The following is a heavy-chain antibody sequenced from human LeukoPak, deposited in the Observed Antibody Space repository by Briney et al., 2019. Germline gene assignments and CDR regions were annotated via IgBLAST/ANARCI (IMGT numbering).Heavy chain of an antibody. D-gene: IGHD1-26*01. V-gene: IGHV4-39*07. CDR2: IYHSGST. CDR3: ARDGSGSYDRGVGHHFDY. Sequence: SETLSLTCTVSGGSISSSSYYWGWIRQPPGKGLEWIGSIYHSGSTYYNPSLKSRVTISVDTSKNQFSLKLSSVTAADTAVYYCARDGSGSYDRGVGHHFDYWGQGTLVTVSS. CDR1: GGSISSSSYY. J-gene: IGHJ4*02.